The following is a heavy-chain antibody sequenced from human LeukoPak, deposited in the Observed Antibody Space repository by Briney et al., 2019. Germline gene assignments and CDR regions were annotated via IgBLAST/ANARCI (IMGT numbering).Heavy chain of an antibody. CDR3: ARDLGGPGAFDY. CDR2: IYYSGST. D-gene: IGHD2-15*01. J-gene: IGHJ4*02. V-gene: IGHV4-31*03. Sequence: SETLSLTCSVSGGSISSGGYYWSWIRQHPGKGLEWIGYIYYSGSTYYNPSLKSRVTISVDTSKNQFSLKLSSVTAADTAVYYCARDLGGPGAFDYWGQGTLVTVSS. CDR1: GGSISSGGYY.